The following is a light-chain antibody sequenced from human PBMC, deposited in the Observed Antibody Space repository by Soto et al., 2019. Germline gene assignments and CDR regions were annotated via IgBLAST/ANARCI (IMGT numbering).Light chain of an antibody. CDR2: ATS. CDR1: QGIAPY. V-gene: IGKV1-27*01. CDR3: QKYNSAPLP. J-gene: IGKJ4*01. Sequence: DVQMTQSPSSLSAFVGDRVTITCRASQGIAPYFAWFQQKPGKVPKLLIYATSTLQSGVPSRFSGSGSGTDFTLTINSLQPEDVGTYYCQKYNSAPLPFGGGTKVEIK.